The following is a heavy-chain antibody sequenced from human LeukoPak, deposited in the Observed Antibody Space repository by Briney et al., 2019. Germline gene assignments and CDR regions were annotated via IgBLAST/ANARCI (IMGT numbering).Heavy chain of an antibody. V-gene: IGHV1-2*02. CDR1: GYTFTGHY. CDR3: ARGRVHSWSDAFDI. J-gene: IGHJ3*02. Sequence: ASAKVSCKASGYTFTGHYMHWVRQAPGQGLEWMGWISSDSGGTKYAQKFQGSVIMTRVTSISTAYMELSRLKSADTAVYSCARGRVHSWSDAFDIWGQGTTVTVSS. CDR2: ISSDSGGT. D-gene: IGHD1-1*01.